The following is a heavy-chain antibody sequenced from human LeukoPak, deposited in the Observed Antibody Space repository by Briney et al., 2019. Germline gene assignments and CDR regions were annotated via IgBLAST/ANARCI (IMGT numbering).Heavy chain of an antibody. CDR3: ARAVMITFGGVIGAFDI. CDR1: GYTFTSYG. D-gene: IGHD3-16*01. Sequence: ASVKVSCKASGYTFTSYGISWVRQAPGQGLEWMGWISAYNGNTNCAQKLQGRVTMTTDTSTSTAYMELRSLRSDDTAVYYCARAVMITFGGVIGAFDIWGQGTMVTVSS. CDR2: ISAYNGNT. J-gene: IGHJ3*02. V-gene: IGHV1-18*01.